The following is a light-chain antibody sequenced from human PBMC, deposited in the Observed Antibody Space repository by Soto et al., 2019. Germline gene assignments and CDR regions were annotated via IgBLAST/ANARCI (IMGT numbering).Light chain of an antibody. J-gene: IGKJ2*01. CDR1: QSISNY. CDR2: GAS. V-gene: IGKV1-39*01. Sequence: DIQMTQSPSSLSAFVGDRVTITFRASQSISNYLNWYQQKPGKAPKLLIYGASTLQGGVPSRFSGSGTGTDFTLTISSLQPEDVATSFCQHSYGTPRTFGQGTKLEL. CDR3: QHSYGTPRT.